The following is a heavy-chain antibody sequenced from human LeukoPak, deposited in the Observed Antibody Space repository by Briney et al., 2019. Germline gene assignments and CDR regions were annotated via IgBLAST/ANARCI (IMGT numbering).Heavy chain of an antibody. J-gene: IGHJ3*02. D-gene: IGHD1-26*01. CDR3: AKDLQWELPRGDALDI. CDR2: INPKSGGT. CDR1: GYTFTDYY. V-gene: IGHV1-2*02. Sequence: ASEKVSCKSSGYTFTDYYMHWVRQAPGQGLEWMGWINPKSGGTNYAQNFQGRVTMTRNTSISTAYMELSRLRSDDTAVYYCAKDLQWELPRGDALDIWGQGTMVTVSS.